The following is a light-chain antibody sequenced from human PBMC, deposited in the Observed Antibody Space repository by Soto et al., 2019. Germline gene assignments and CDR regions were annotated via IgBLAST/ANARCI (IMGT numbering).Light chain of an antibody. CDR2: DVS. CDR1: QGINND. CDR3: QQYNSYPWT. Sequence: DIRMTQSPSSLSASAGDRVTITCRASQGINNDLAWFQQKPGKAPKLLIYDVSSLESGVPSRFSGSGSGTEFTLAISSLQPDDFATYYCQQYNSYPWTFGQGTKVDIK. V-gene: IGKV1-16*01. J-gene: IGKJ1*01.